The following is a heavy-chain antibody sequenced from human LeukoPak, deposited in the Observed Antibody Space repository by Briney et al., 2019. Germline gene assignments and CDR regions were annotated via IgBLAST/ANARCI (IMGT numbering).Heavy chain of an antibody. J-gene: IGHJ5*02. V-gene: IGHV4-4*07. CDR1: GGSISSYY. D-gene: IGHD6-13*01. Sequence: SETLSLTCTVSGGSISSYYWSWLRQPAGKGLEWIGRIYTSGSTNYNPSLKSRVTMSVDTSKNQFSLKLSSVTAADTAVYYCARDRYSSSPNWFDPWGQGTLVTVSS. CDR3: ARDRYSSSPNWFDP. CDR2: IYTSGST.